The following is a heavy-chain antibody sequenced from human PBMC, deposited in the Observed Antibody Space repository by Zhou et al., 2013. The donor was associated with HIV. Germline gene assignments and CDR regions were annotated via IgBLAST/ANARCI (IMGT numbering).Heavy chain of an antibody. D-gene: IGHD2-2*01. CDR1: GGTFSSYA. CDR3: ARNGPAAIPFYYYYYMDV. J-gene: IGHJ6*03. V-gene: IGHV1-69*05. Sequence: QVQLVQSGAEVKKPGSSVKVSCKASGGTFSSYAISWVRQAPGQGLEWMGGIIPIFGTANYAQKFQGRVTITTDESTSTAYMELSSLRSEDTAVYYCARNGPAAIPFYYYYYMDVWGKGTTVTVSS. CDR2: IIPIFGTA.